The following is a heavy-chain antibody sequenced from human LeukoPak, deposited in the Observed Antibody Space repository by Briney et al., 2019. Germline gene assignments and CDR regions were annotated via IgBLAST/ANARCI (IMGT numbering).Heavy chain of an antibody. CDR2: IYYSGST. CDR1: GGSLSFYY. CDR3: ARMNTRVGATPPDY. V-gene: IGHV4-39*07. D-gene: IGHD1-26*01. Sequence: SETLSLTCGVSGGSLSFYYWGWIRQPPGKGLEWIGSIYYSGSTYYNPSLKSRVTISVDTSKNQFSLKLSSVTAADTAVYYCARMNTRVGATPPDYWGQGTLVTVSS. J-gene: IGHJ4*02.